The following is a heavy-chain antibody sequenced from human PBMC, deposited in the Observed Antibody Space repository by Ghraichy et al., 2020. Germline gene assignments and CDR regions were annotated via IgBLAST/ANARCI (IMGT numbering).Heavy chain of an antibody. Sequence: TLSLTCAVYGGSFSGYYWSWIRQPPGKGLEWIGEINHSGSTNYNPSLKSRVTISVDTSKNQFSLKLSSVTAADTAVYYCARVVVVVAAYNWFDPWGQGTLVTVSS. CDR1: GGSFSGYY. D-gene: IGHD2-15*01. CDR2: INHSGST. J-gene: IGHJ5*02. CDR3: ARVVVVVAAYNWFDP. V-gene: IGHV4-34*01.